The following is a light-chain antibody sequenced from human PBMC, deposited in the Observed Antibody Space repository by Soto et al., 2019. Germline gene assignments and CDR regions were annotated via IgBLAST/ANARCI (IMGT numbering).Light chain of an antibody. CDR1: QSVSSSY. J-gene: IGKJ5*01. V-gene: IGKV3-20*01. CDR3: QHYDSLPIT. CDR2: GAP. Sequence: EILLTQSPGTLSLSPGERATLSCMAGQSVSSSYLAWYQQKPGHPPRLLIYGAPSRATGIPDRFSGSGSGTDFTLTISRLEPEDFAVFYRQHYDSLPITFGHGTRLEI.